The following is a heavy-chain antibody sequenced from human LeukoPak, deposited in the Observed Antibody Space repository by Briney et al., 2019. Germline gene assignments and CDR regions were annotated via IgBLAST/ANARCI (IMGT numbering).Heavy chain of an antibody. CDR1: GYTFTGYY. CDR3: ARVAVVTLFNYYYYMDV. J-gene: IGHJ6*03. V-gene: IGHV1-69*05. Sequence: SVKVSCKASGYTFTGYYMHWVRQAPGQGLEWMGGIIPIFGTANYAQKFQGRVTITTDESTSTAYMELSSLRSEDTAVYYCARVAVVTLFNYYYYMDVWGKGTTVTVSS. D-gene: IGHD4-23*01. CDR2: IIPIFGTA.